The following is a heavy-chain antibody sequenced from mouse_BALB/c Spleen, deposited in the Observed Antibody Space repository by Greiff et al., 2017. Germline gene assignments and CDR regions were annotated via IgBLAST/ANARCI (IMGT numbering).Heavy chain of an antibody. V-gene: IGHV5-12-2*01. J-gene: IGHJ4*01. CDR2: ISHGVGGT. Sequence: EVQLVESGGGLVQPGGSLKLSCAASGFTFSGYTMSWVRQTPEKRLEWVAYISHGVGGTDYPATVKGRFTVTRDNAENTLYLQMNSLPTDDTAMYYGASASFRRRFCYAMDYWGQGTSVTVSS. D-gene: IGHD6-1*01. CDR1: GFTFSGYT. CDR3: ASASFRRRFCYAMDY.